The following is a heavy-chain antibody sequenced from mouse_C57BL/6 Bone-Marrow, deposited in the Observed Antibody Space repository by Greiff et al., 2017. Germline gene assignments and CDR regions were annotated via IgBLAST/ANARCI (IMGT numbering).Heavy chain of an antibody. CDR1: GFTFTDYY. J-gene: IGHJ4*01. Sequence: EVKLVESGGGLVQPGGSLSLSCAASGFTFTDYYMSWVRQPPGKALEWLGFIRNKANGYTTEYSASVKGRFTISRANSQSILYLQMNALRAEDSATYYCASLAYYAMDYWGQGTSVTVSS. CDR3: ASLAYYAMDY. CDR2: IRNKANGYTT. V-gene: IGHV7-3*01.